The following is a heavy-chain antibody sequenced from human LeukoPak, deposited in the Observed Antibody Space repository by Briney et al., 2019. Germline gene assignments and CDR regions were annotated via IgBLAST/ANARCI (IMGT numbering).Heavy chain of an antibody. Sequence: GASVEVSCKASGYTFTCYYMHWVRQAPGQGLEWMGWINPNSGGTNYAQKFQGRVTMTRDTSISTAYMELSRLRSEDTAVYYCARGPISPFYGGNGDADSEREYDFDDWGQGALVTVSS. CDR3: ARGPISPFYGGNGDADSEREYDFDD. CDR1: GYTFTCYY. V-gene: IGHV1-2*02. D-gene: IGHD4-23*01. CDR2: INPNSGGT. J-gene: IGHJ4*02.